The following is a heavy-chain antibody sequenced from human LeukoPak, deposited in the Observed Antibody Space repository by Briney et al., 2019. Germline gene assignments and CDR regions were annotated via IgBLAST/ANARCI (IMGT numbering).Heavy chain of an antibody. CDR3: ARDRGTWNDDGFDF. Sequence: SETLSLTCTVSGGSISGYYWSWIRQPAGKGLEWIGRIYISGSTNYNPSLKSRVTMSVDTSKNQFSLKLSSVTAADTAVYYCARDRGTWNDDGFDFWGQGTLVTVSS. D-gene: IGHD1-1*01. J-gene: IGHJ4*02. CDR1: GGSISGYY. CDR2: IYISGST. V-gene: IGHV4-4*07.